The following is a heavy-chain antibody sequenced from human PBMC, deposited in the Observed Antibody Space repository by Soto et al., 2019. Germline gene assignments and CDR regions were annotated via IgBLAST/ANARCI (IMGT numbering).Heavy chain of an antibody. D-gene: IGHD3-16*01. CDR3: ARSGHSFGGVV. CDR1: GGSMSDYY. V-gene: IGHV4-59*01. CDR2: IFYTGST. J-gene: IGHJ4*02. Sequence: SETLSLTCTVSGGSMSDYYCSWIRQPPGKGLEYIGYIFYTGSTSYNASLTSRVAISLDTPSNQISLKLKSVTAADTAVYYCARSGHSFGGVVWGQGIQVTVSS.